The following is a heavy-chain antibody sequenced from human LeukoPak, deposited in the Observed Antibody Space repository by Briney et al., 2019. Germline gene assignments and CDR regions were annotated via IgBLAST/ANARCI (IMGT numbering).Heavy chain of an antibody. CDR1: GFTFSAYY. Sequence: GGSLRLSCAASGFTFSAYYIHWVRQAPGKGLVWVSRTNSDGTSTGYADSVKGRFTISRDNAKNTLYLQMNSLRAEDTAVYYCARDSGSGYSSSWYVYWGQGTLVTVSS. CDR2: TNSDGTST. V-gene: IGHV3-74*01. CDR3: ARDSGSGYSSSWYVY. D-gene: IGHD6-13*01. J-gene: IGHJ4*02.